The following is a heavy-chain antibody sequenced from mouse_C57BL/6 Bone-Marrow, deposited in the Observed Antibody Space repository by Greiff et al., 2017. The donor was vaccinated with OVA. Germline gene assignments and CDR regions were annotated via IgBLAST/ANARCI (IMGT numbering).Heavy chain of an antibody. CDR3: ARDGYYYGSNY. Sequence: EVQLQQSGPELVKPGASVKISCKASGYTFTDYYMNWVKQSHGKSLEWIGDINPNNGGTSYNQKFKGKATLTVDKSSSTAYMELRSLTSEDSAVYYCARDGYYYGSNYWGQGTLVTVSA. CDR2: INPNNGGT. D-gene: IGHD1-1*01. CDR1: GYTFTDYY. J-gene: IGHJ3*01. V-gene: IGHV1-26*01.